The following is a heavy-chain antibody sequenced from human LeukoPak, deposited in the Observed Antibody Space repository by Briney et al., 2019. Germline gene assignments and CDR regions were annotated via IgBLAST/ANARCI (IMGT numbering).Heavy chain of an antibody. D-gene: IGHD4-17*01. J-gene: IGHJ4*02. CDR2: ITSKADSYAT. V-gene: IGHV3-73*01. Sequence: GGSLRLSCAASGFTFSDSPMHWVRQASGKGLEWVGRITSKADSYATAYAESVKGRFTISRDDSKNTAYLQMNSLQTEDTAVYYCTRLPTLKTFEYWGQGILVTVSS. CDR1: GFTFSDSP. CDR3: TRLPTLKTFEY.